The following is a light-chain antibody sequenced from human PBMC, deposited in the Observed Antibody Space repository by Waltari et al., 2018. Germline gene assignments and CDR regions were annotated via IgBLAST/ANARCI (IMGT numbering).Light chain of an antibody. J-gene: IGLJ2*01. CDR2: EVS. Sequence: QSALTQPPSASGSPGQSVTISCPGTSTCVGGYNSVSWYQQHPGKAPNLMIYEVSTRPSGVPDRFSGSKSGNTASLTVSGLQSEDEADFYCSSYAGSNAVIFGGGTKLTVL. CDR3: SSYAGSNAVI. CDR1: STCVGGYNS. V-gene: IGLV2-8*01.